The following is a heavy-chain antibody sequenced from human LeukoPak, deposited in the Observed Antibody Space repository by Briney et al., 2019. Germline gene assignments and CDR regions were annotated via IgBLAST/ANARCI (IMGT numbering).Heavy chain of an antibody. CDR1: GFTVSSTY. CDR2: ISGSGGST. Sequence: PGGSLRLSCAASGFTVSSTYMSWVRQAPGKGLEWVSAISGSGGSTYYADSVKGRFTISRDNSKNTLYLQMNSLRAEDTAVYYCAKDIYDYVWGSYRPRTDYWGQGTLVTVSS. CDR3: AKDIYDYVWGSYRPRTDY. D-gene: IGHD3-16*02. J-gene: IGHJ4*02. V-gene: IGHV3-23*01.